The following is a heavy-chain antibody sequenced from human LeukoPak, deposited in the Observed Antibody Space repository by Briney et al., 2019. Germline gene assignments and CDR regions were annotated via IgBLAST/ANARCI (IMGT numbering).Heavy chain of an antibody. CDR2: IYYSGST. CDR3: ARQSSRLYPIEY. CDR1: GGSISNYY. Sequence: PSETLSLTCTVSGGSISNYYWRWIPQPPAKGREWIGYIYYSGSTNYSPSLKSRVNISVDTSKNQFSLKLSSVTAADTAVYYCARQSSRLYPIEYWGQGTLVTVSS. D-gene: IGHD6-19*01. V-gene: IGHV4-59*08. J-gene: IGHJ4*02.